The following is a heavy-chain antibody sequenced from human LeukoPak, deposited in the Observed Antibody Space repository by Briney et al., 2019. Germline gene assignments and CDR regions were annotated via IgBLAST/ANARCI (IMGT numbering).Heavy chain of an antibody. J-gene: IGHJ3*02. V-gene: IGHV4-34*01. D-gene: IGHD6-13*01. CDR1: GGSFSDYY. CDR2: INHSGNT. Sequence: PSETLSLTCAVYGGSFSDYYWSWIRQPPGKGLEWIGEINHSGNTNYNPSLKSRVTISVDTSKNQFSLKLSSVTAADTAVYYCARDFASIAAAGTNAFDIWGQGTMVTVSS. CDR3: ARDFASIAAAGTNAFDI.